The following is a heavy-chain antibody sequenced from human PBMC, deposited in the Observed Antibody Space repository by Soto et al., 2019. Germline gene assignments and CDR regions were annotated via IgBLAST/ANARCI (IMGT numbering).Heavy chain of an antibody. CDR1: GDPVTSVSDY. J-gene: IGHJ6*02. D-gene: IGHD3-10*01. Sequence: SETLSLTCTVSGDPVTSVSDYWSWIRQPPGKGLEWIGYIYYSGSADYNPSLGSRVTISIDTSKNQFSLKLTSVTAADTAVYYCARGVGFGYYYYHMDLWGQGTTVTVSS. CDR2: IYYSGSA. V-gene: IGHV4-61*01. CDR3: ARGVGFGYYYYHMDL.